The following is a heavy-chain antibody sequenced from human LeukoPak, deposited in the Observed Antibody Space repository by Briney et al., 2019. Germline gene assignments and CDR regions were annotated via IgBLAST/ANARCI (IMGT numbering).Heavy chain of an antibody. CDR2: ISGSGGST. J-gene: IGHJ4*02. CDR3: AKMIYSSSWYLSAYYFDY. Sequence: GGSLRLSCAASGFTFSSYAMSWVRQAPGKGLEWVSAISGSGGSTYYADSVKGRFTISRDNSKNTLYLQMNSLRAEDTAVYYCAKMIYSSSWYLSAYYFDYWGQGTLVTVSS. V-gene: IGHV3-23*01. CDR1: GFTFSSYA. D-gene: IGHD6-13*01.